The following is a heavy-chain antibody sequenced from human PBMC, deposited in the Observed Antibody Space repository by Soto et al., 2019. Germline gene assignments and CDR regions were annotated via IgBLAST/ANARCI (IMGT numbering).Heavy chain of an antibody. CDR3: ARLRIATNNYKWFDP. Sequence: SETLSLTCSVSGAALNSGNYYWSRIRQVPGKGLEWIGHIYVTGAVDYNPSLRDRITISQDTSERQFSLNLRLVTAADTAVYYCARLRIATNNYKWFDPWGQGTLATVSS. J-gene: IGHJ5*02. CDR2: IYVTGAV. D-gene: IGHD2-21*01. V-gene: IGHV4-31*03. CDR1: GAALNSGNYY.